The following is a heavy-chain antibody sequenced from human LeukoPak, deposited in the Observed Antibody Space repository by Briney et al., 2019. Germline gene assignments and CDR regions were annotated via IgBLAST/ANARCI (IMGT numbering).Heavy chain of an antibody. CDR1: GFTFGDYA. CDR2: IRSKAYGGTT. D-gene: IGHD3-22*01. J-gene: IGHJ3*02. Sequence: PGGSLRLSCTASGFTFGDYAMSWVRQAPGKGLEWVGFIRSKAYGGTTEYAASVKGRFTISRDDSKSIAYLQMNSLKTEDTAVYYCANEGIYDSSGSYHDAFDIWGQGTMVTVSS. CDR3: ANEGIYDSSGSYHDAFDI. V-gene: IGHV3-49*04.